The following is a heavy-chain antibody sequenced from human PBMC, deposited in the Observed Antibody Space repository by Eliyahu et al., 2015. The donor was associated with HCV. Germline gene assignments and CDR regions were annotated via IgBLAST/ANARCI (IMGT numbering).Heavy chain of an antibody. CDR1: GGSITSYY. J-gene: IGHJ4*02. V-gene: IGHV4-4*07. CDR3: ARDSFDSGRPFDY. D-gene: IGHD1-26*01. Sequence: QVQLQESGPGLVKPSETLSLTCTVSGGSITSYYXTWXRQPAGKGLEWXGRIYSSGSTNYNPPLKSRVTMSVDASKNQFSLNLNSVTAADTAVYYCARDSFDSGRPFDYWGQGTLVTVSS. CDR2: IYSSGST.